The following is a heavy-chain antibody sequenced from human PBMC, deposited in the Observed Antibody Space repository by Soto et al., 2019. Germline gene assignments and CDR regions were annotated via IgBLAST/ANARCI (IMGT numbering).Heavy chain of an antibody. CDR1: GYTFTGYY. V-gene: IGHV1-2*02. J-gene: IGHJ5*02. D-gene: IGHD2-15*01. CDR2: INPNSGGT. Sequence: ASVKVSCKASGYTFTGYYMHWVRQAPGQGLEWMGWINPNSGGTNYAQKFQGRVTMTRDTSISTAYMELSRLRSDDTAVYYCAREVPDQTEXDDIVVVVAATSGWFDPWGPGTLVTVSS. CDR3: AREVPDQTEXDDIVVVVAATSGWFDP.